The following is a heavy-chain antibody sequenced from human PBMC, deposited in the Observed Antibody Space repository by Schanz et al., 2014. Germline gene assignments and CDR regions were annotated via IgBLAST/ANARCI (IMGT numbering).Heavy chain of an antibody. J-gene: IGHJ4*02. CDR3: AKSYDTSGYSGFDY. V-gene: IGHV3-33*06. Sequence: VQLVESGGGLVQPGRSLRLSCAASGFTFSSYGMHWVRQAPGKGLEWVAVIWYDGNNKFYADSVKGRFTISRDNSKNTLYLQMNSLRTEDTAVYFCAKSYDTSGYSGFDYWGQGTLVTVSS. D-gene: IGHD3-22*01. CDR2: IWYDGNNK. CDR1: GFTFSSYG.